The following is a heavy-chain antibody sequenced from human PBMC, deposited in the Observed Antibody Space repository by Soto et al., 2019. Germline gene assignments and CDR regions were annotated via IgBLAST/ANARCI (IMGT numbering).Heavy chain of an antibody. CDR1: GFTFGAFA. Sequence: QVQLVDSGVGVVQPGRSLRLSCAASGFTFGAFAMHWVRQAPGKGLEWVAVISYDGSYKYYADSVKGRFTISRDNSKNTLYLQMNSLRAEDTAVYYCAKDRTITTNNYYGSRGGFDYWGQGTLVTVSS. CDR3: AKDRTITTNNYYGSRGGFDY. D-gene: IGHD3-10*01. CDR2: ISYDGSYK. V-gene: IGHV3-30*18. J-gene: IGHJ4*02.